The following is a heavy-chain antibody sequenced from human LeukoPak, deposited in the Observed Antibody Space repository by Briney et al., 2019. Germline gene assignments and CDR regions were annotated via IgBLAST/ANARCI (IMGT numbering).Heavy chain of an antibody. CDR3: ARFGDCSSTSCYYYYGMDV. D-gene: IGHD2-2*01. J-gene: IGHJ6*02. V-gene: IGHV4-61*08. CDR1: GGSISSGGYY. CDR2: IYYSGST. Sequence: SETLSLTCTVSGGSISSGGYYWSWIRQHPGKGLEWIGYIYYSGSTNYNPSLKSRVTISVDTSKNQFSLKLSSVTAADTAVYYCARFGDCSSTSCYYYYGMDVWGQGTTVTVSS.